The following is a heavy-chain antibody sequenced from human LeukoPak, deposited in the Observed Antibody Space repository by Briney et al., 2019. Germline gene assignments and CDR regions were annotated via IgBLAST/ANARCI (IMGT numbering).Heavy chain of an antibody. CDR1: GFTFSSYW. J-gene: IGHJ4*02. CDR3: AREGIAVAGTFVY. D-gene: IGHD6-19*01. V-gene: IGHV3-74*01. Sequence: GGSLRLSCAASGFTFSSYWMHWVRQAPGKGLVWVSRINSDGSSTSYADSVKGRFTISRDNAKNTLYLQMNSLRAEDTAVYYCAREGIAVAGTFVYWGQGTLVTVSS. CDR2: INSDGSST.